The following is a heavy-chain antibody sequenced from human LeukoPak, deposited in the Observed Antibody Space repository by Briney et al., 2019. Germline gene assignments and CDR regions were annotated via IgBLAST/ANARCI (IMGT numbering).Heavy chain of an antibody. J-gene: IGHJ3*02. CDR1: GGSINNYY. Sequence: SETLSLTCTVSGGSINNYYWSWIRQPPGEGLEWIGYIAYSGDTNYNPSLKSRVTISLDTSKNQFSLNLNSMTAADTAVYYCAREVQYQLHAFDIWGQGTMVTVSS. CDR3: AREVQYQLHAFDI. V-gene: IGHV4-59*01. D-gene: IGHD2-2*01. CDR2: IAYSGDT.